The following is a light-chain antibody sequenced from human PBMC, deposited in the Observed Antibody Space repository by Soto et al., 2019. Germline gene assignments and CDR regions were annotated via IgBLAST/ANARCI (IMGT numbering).Light chain of an antibody. J-gene: IGKJ2*01. CDR1: ESISIN. Sequence: EIVMTQSPATLSVSPGERATLSCRASESISINLAWYQQKPGQAPRLLIYGASTRAPGIPARFSGSGSGTEFTLTISSLQSEDFAVYYCQQYNNWPPKYTFGQGTKLEIK. V-gene: IGKV3-15*01. CDR3: QQYNNWPPKYT. CDR2: GAS.